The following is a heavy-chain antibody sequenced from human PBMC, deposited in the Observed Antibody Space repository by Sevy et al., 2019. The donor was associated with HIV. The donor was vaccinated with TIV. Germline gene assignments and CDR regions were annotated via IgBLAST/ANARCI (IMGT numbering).Heavy chain of an antibody. J-gene: IGHJ4*02. CDR2: IYSGGST. CDR1: GFTVSSNY. CDR3: ARDYGGAHYFDY. Sequence: GGSLRLSCAASGFTVSSNYMSWVRQAPGKGLEWVSVIYSGGSTYYADSVKGRFTIPRDNSKNTPYLQMNSLRAEDTAVYYCARDYGGAHYFDYWGQGTLVTVSS. D-gene: IGHD1-26*01. V-gene: IGHV3-53*01.